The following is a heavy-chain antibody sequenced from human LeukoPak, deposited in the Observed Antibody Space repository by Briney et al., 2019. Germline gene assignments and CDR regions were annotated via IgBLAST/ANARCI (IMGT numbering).Heavy chain of an antibody. CDR2: IYYSGST. Sequence: SETLSLTCTVSGGSISSYYWSWIRQPPGKGLEWIGYIYYSGSTNYNPSLKSRVTISVDTSKNQFSLKLSSVTAADTAVYYCAREWDVDTAIHGAFDIWGQGTMVTVSS. CDR1: GGSISSYY. D-gene: IGHD5-18*01. V-gene: IGHV4-59*01. J-gene: IGHJ3*02. CDR3: AREWDVDTAIHGAFDI.